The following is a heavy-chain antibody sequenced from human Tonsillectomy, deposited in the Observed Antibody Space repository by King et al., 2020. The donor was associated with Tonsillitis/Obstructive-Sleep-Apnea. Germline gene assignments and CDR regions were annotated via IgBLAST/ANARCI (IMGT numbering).Heavy chain of an antibody. V-gene: IGHV4-39*01. D-gene: IGHD1-26*01. Sequence: LQLQESGPGLVKPSETLSLTCTVSGGSISSSSYYWGWIRQPPGKGLEWIGRIYYSGSTYYNPSLKSRVTISVDTSKNQFSLKLSSVTAADTAVYYCARHEGYSGSYYGAFDIWGQGTMVTVSS. CDR3: ARHEGYSGSYYGAFDI. CDR1: GGSISSSSYY. CDR2: IYYSGST. J-gene: IGHJ3*02.